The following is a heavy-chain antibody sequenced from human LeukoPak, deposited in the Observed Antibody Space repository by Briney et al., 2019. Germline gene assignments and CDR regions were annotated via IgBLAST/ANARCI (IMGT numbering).Heavy chain of an antibody. V-gene: IGHV3-23*01. CDR1: GGSISSYY. J-gene: IGHJ6*03. D-gene: IGHD1-26*01. CDR3: AKDLSYAHYYMDV. Sequence: PSETLSLTCTVSGGSISSYYWSWVRQAPGKGLEWVSAISGSGGSTYYADSVKGRFTISRDNSKNTLYLQMNSLRAEDTAVYYCAKDLSYAHYYMDVWGKGTTVTVSS. CDR2: ISGSGGST.